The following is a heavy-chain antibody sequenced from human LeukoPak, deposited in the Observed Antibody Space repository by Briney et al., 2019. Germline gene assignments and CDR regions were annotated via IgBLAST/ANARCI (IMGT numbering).Heavy chain of an antibody. V-gene: IGHV1-2*02. CDR1: GYTFTGYY. J-gene: IGHJ6*02. D-gene: IGHD2/OR15-2a*01. CDR3: ARGPSESYYYYGMDV. CDR2: INPNSGDT. Sequence: ASVKVSCKASGYTFTGYYMHWVRQAPGQGLEWMGWINPNSGDTNYAQKFQGRVTMTRDTSISTAYMELSRLRSGDTAAYYCARGPSESYYYYGMDVWGQGATVTVSS.